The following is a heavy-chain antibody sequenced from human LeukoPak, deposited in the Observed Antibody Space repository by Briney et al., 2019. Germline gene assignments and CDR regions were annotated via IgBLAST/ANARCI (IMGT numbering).Heavy chain of an antibody. D-gene: IGHD6-6*01. Sequence: GASVKVSCKASGDTFSSYAISWVRQAPGQGLEWMGRIIPIFGTANYAQKFQGRVTITTDESTSTAYMELSSLRSEDTAVYYCARDLLIAASDSWFDPWGQGTLVTVSS. CDR2: IIPIFGTA. CDR1: GDTFSSYA. CDR3: ARDLLIAASDSWFDP. V-gene: IGHV1-69*05. J-gene: IGHJ5*02.